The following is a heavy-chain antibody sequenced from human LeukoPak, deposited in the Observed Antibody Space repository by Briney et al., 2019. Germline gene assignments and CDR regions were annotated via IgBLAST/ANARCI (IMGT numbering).Heavy chain of an antibody. CDR1: GYTFTGYY. Sequence: ASVKVSCKASGYTFTGYYMHWVRQAPGQGLEWMGWINPNSGGTNYAQKFQGRVTMTRDTSISTAYMELSRLRSDDTAVYYCAREGTSGYGTFDYWGQGTLVTVSS. D-gene: IGHD5-18*01. J-gene: IGHJ4*02. V-gene: IGHV1-2*02. CDR3: AREGTSGYGTFDY. CDR2: INPNSGGT.